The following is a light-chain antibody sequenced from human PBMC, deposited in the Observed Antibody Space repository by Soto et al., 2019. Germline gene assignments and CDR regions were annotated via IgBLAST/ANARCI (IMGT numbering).Light chain of an antibody. J-gene: IGKJ4*01. V-gene: IGKV1-33*01. CDR1: QDISDN. Sequence: DRQMTQSPSSLSSSVGDRVTITCQASQDISDNLNWYQQKQGKAPKVLISDVSNLETGVSSRFSGSGSGTEFTLTISSLQPEDFATYYCQQYNSYPLTFGGETK. CDR2: DVS. CDR3: QQYNSYPLT.